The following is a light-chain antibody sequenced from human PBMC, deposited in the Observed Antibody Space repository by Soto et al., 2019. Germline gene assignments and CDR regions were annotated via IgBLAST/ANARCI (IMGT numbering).Light chain of an antibody. CDR1: QGISSW. CDR3: QQANSFPLT. CDR2: GAS. V-gene: IGKV1-12*01. J-gene: IGKJ4*01. Sequence: DIQMTQSPSSVSASVGDRVTITCRASQGISSWLVWYQQKPGKAPKLLIYGASSLQSGVPSRYSGSGSGTDFTLTISSLQPADFATYYCQQANSFPLTFGGGTKVEIK.